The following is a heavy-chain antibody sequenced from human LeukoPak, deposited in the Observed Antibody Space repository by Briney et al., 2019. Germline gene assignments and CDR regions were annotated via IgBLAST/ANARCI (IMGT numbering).Heavy chain of an antibody. J-gene: IGHJ4*02. D-gene: IGHD1-26*01. V-gene: IGHV1-69*01. CDR3: ARGLTSGSYSFDY. CDR2: IIPIFGTA. CDR1: GFTFSSYW. Sequence: GGSLRLSCAASGFTFSSYWMSWVRQAPGQGLEWMGGIIPIFGTANYAQKFQGRVTITADESTSTAYMELSSLRSEDTAVYYCARGLTSGSYSFDYWGQGTLVTVSS.